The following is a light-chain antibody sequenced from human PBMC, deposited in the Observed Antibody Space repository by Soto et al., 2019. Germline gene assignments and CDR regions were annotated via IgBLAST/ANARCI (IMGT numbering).Light chain of an antibody. CDR3: QQRSNWPIT. Sequence: ELVLTQSPATLSLSPGERATLSCRASQSVSSYLAWYQQKPGQAPRRLIYDASNRATGIPARFSGSGSGTDFTLTISSLEPEDFAVYYCQQRSNWPITFGQGTRLEIK. V-gene: IGKV3-11*01. J-gene: IGKJ5*01. CDR2: DAS. CDR1: QSVSSY.